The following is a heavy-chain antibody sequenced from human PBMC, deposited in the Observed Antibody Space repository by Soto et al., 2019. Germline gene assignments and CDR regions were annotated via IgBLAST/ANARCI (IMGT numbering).Heavy chain of an antibody. D-gene: IGHD1-26*01. J-gene: IGHJ4*02. CDR3: AKDIGIGGSYYVCDY. CDR2: ISYDGSNK. Sequence: QVQLVESGGGVVQPGRSLTLSCAASGFTFSSYGMHGVRQAPGKGLEWVAVISYDGSNKYYVDSVKGRFTISRDNSKNMLHLHMNSLRAEDTAVYYCAKDIGIGGSYYVCDYWGQGTLVTVSS. V-gene: IGHV3-30*18. CDR1: GFTFSSYG.